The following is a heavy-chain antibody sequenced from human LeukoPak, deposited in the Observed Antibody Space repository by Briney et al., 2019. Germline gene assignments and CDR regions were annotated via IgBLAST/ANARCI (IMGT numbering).Heavy chain of an antibody. J-gene: IGHJ4*02. V-gene: IGHV3-7*04. CDR2: IKQDGSEK. CDR3: ARGGYQLLWY. Sequence: GGSLRLSCAASGFTFSTYWMSWVRQAPGTGLEWAASIKQDGSEKSYVDSVKGRFTISRDNAKNSLYLQMNSLRAEDTAVYYRARGGYQLLWYWGQGTLVTVSS. CDR1: GFTFSTYW. D-gene: IGHD2-2*01.